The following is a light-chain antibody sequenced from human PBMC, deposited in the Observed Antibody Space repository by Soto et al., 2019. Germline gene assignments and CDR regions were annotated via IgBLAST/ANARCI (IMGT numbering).Light chain of an antibody. CDR2: EVT. CDR3: TSSTTSSSLV. V-gene: IGLV2-14*01. J-gene: IGLJ2*01. CDR1: SSDIAIYNY. Sequence: QSALTQPASVAGSLGQSITLSCTGTSSDIAIYNYVSWYQHHPGRVPKLLISEVTNRPSGASDRFSGSKSGNTASLTISGLQADDEADYYCTSSTTSSSLVFGGGTQLTVL.